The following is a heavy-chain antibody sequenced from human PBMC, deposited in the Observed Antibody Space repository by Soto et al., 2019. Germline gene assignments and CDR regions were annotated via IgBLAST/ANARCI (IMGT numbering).Heavy chain of an antibody. J-gene: IGHJ3*02. Sequence: QVQLQESGPGLVKPSETLSLTCTVSGGSISSYYWSWIRQPPGKGLEWIGYIYYSGSTNYNPSLKSRVTLSVDTSKNQFSLKLSSVTAADTAVYYCARHDGDGYNGGRAFDIWGQGTMVTVSS. CDR1: GGSISSYY. CDR3: ARHDGDGYNGGRAFDI. CDR2: IYYSGST. D-gene: IGHD5-12*01. V-gene: IGHV4-59*08.